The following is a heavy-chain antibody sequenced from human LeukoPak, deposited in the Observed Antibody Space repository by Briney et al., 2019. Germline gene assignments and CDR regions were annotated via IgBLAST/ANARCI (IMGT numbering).Heavy chain of an antibody. CDR1: GFTFSSYG. Sequence: GGSLRLSCAASGFTFSSYGMHWVRQAPGKGLEWVAVISYDGSNKYYADSVKGRFTISRDNSKNTLYLRMNSLRAEDTAVYYCAKTYSSGWYFDYWGQGTLVTVSS. CDR3: AKTYSSGWYFDY. CDR2: ISYDGSNK. V-gene: IGHV3-30*18. J-gene: IGHJ4*02. D-gene: IGHD6-19*01.